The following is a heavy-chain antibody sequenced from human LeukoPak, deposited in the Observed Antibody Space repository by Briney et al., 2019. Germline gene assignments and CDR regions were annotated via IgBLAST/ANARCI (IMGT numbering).Heavy chain of an antibody. CDR2: INGGGVNT. Sequence: GGSLRLSCAASGFTFSSYAMSWVRQAPGKGLEWVSTINGGGVNTHYADSVGGRFTISRDNSKNTLFLQMNSLRDEDTAVYYCARDPIAVAGYFDYWGQGTLVTVSS. CDR3: ARDPIAVAGYFDY. D-gene: IGHD6-19*01. CDR1: GFTFSSYA. J-gene: IGHJ4*02. V-gene: IGHV3-23*01.